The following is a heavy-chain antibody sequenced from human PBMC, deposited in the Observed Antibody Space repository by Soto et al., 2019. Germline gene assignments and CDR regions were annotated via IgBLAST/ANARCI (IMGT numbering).Heavy chain of an antibody. CDR1: GFTFSSYD. D-gene: IGHD3-10*01. CDR3: ARVRRVRGVIIYDY. CDR2: IGTAGDT. V-gene: IGHV3-13*01. Sequence: PGGSLRLSCAASGFTFSSYDMHWVRQATGKGLEWVSAIGTAGDTYYPGSVKGRFTISRENAKNSLYLQMNSLRAGDTAVYYCARVRRVRGVIIYDYWGRGTLVTVSS. J-gene: IGHJ4*02.